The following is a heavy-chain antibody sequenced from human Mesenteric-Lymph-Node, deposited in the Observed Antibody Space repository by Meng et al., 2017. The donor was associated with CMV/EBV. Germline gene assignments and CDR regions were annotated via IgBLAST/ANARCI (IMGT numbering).Heavy chain of an antibody. J-gene: IGHJ4*02. Sequence: GESLKISCAASGFTFSDYFMTWIRQAPGKGLEWVSAISGSGGSTYYADSVKGRFTISRDNSKNTLYLQMNSLRAEDTAVYYCATDYSNYDYWGQGTLVTVSS. CDR2: ISGSGGST. CDR3: ATDYSNYDY. V-gene: IGHV3-23*01. D-gene: IGHD4-11*01. CDR1: GFTFSDYF.